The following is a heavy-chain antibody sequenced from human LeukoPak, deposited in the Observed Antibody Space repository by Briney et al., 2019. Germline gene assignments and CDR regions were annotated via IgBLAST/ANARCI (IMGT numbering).Heavy chain of an antibody. CDR3: ARVGGGGYYYGMDV. J-gene: IGHJ6*02. CDR1: GGXISSYF. D-gene: IGHD2-15*01. Sequence: SETLSLTCTVSGGXISSYFWSWIRQPPGKGLEWIGYIHYSGKTNYNPSLKSRVTISVDTSKNQFSLKLSSVTAADTAVYYCARVGGGGYYYGMDVWGQGTTVTVSS. CDR2: IHYSGKT. V-gene: IGHV4-59*01.